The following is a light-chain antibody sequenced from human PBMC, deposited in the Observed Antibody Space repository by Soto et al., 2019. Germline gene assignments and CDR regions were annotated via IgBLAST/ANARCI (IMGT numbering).Light chain of an antibody. Sequence: QSALTQPRSVSGSPGQSVTISCTGTSSDVGGYEYVFWYQQHPGKAPKLMIYDVSKRPSGVPDRFSGSKSGNTASLTISGLQAEDEADYYCCSYAGSYTFVFGTGTKVTVL. CDR2: DVS. J-gene: IGLJ1*01. CDR1: SSDVGGYEY. CDR3: CSYAGSYTFV. V-gene: IGLV2-11*01.